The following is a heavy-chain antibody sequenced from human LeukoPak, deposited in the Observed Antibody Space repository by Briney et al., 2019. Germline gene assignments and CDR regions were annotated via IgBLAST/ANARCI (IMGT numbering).Heavy chain of an antibody. CDR2: MNPNSGNT. V-gene: IGHV1-8*03. Sequence: ASVKVSCKASGYTFTGYYMHWVRQATGQGLEWMGWMNPNSGNTGYAQKFQGRVTITRNTSISTAYMELSSLRSEDTAVYYCARVVVWFGELWNWFDPWGQGTLVTVSS. CDR1: GYTFTGYY. J-gene: IGHJ5*02. CDR3: ARVVVWFGELWNWFDP. D-gene: IGHD3-10*01.